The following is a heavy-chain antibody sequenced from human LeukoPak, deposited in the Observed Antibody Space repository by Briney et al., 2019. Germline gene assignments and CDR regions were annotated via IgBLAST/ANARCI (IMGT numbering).Heavy chain of an antibody. Sequence: ASVKVSCKASGGTFSSYAISWVRQAPGQGLEWMGGTIPIFGTANYAQKFQGRVTITADESTSTAYMELSSLRSEDTAVYYCARLEITTVTTSDYWGQGTLVTVSS. CDR1: GGTFSSYA. V-gene: IGHV1-69*13. J-gene: IGHJ4*02. CDR2: TIPIFGTA. D-gene: IGHD4-17*01. CDR3: ARLEITTVTTSDY.